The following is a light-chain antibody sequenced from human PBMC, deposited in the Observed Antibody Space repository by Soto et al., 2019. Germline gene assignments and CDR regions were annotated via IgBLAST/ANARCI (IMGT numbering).Light chain of an antibody. CDR2: DVT. Sequence: QSALTQPASVSGSPGQSITISCTGTSSDVGGYNYVSWYQQHPGKAPKLMIYDVTKRPSGVPDRFSGSKSGNTASLTVSGLQDDDEADYYCSSYAGRDIWVFGGGTKLTVL. V-gene: IGLV2-8*01. J-gene: IGLJ3*02. CDR3: SSYAGRDIWV. CDR1: SSDVGGYNY.